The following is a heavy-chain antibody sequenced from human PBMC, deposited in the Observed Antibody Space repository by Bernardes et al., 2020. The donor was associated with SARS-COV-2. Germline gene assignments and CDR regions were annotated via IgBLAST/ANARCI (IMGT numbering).Heavy chain of an antibody. J-gene: IGHJ4*02. CDR2: MRSKYKNYVT. V-gene: IGHV3-73*01. CDR3: TGDYLY. CDR1: GFTFSGSA. Sequence: GGSLRLSCAVSGFTFSGSAIQWVRQAPGKGLEWVGRMRSKYKNYVTTYAPSLKDRITISRDDSRDTAYLQISSLKIGDTAVYYFTGDYLYWGQGALVTVSS. D-gene: IGHD4-17*01.